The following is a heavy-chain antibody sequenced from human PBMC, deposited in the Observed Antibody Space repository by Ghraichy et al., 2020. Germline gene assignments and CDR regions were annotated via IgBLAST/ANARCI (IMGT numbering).Heavy chain of an antibody. CDR2: NKGDGSSA. J-gene: IGHJ6*02. CDR1: GFSLSNWW. CDR3: TRDWRNYGMDV. Sequence: ESLNISCEASGFSLSNWWMHWVRQAPGKGLVWVSRNKGDGSSASHADSVRGRFTISRDNAKNTLYLQMNSLKVEDTAVYFCTRDWRNYGMDVWGQGTTVTVSS. D-gene: IGHD1-1*01. V-gene: IGHV3-74*01.